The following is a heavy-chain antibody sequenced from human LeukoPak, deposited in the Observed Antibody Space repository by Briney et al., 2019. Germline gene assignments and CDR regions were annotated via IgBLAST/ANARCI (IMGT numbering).Heavy chain of an antibody. J-gene: IGHJ4*02. CDR3: ARESRPPGSVNYGPGFDY. CDR1: GYTFTSHY. Sequence: GASVKVSCKASGYTFTSHYMHWVRQAPGQGLEWMGIINPSSGGTSYTQKFQGRVTMTRDTSTSTVYVELSSLRSEDSAVYYCARESRPPGSVNYGPGFDYWGQGSLVTVSS. CDR2: INPSSGGT. D-gene: IGHD3-10*01. V-gene: IGHV1-46*01.